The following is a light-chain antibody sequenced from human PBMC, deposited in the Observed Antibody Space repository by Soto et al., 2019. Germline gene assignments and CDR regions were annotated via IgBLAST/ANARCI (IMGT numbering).Light chain of an antibody. CDR2: DNN. CDR3: AAWDDSLFGWV. J-gene: IGLJ3*02. CDR1: TSNIGSNT. V-gene: IGLV1-44*01. Sequence: QAVVTQPPSASGTPGQRVTISCSGSTSNIGSNTVNWYQQLPGTAPKLLIYDNNQRPSGVPDRFSGSKSATSASLAISGLQSEDEADYYCAAWDDSLFGWVFGGGTKLTVL.